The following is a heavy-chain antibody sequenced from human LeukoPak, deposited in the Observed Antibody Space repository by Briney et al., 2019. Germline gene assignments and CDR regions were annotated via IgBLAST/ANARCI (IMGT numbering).Heavy chain of an antibody. J-gene: IGHJ3*02. Sequence: GGSLRLSCAASGLTFSSYWMSWVRQAPGKGLEWVANIKKDGSEKYYVDSVKGRFTISRDNAKNSLYLQMSSLRVEDTALYYCARVRSVGGNPHAFNIWGQGTMVTVSS. V-gene: IGHV3-7*01. CDR3: ARVRSVGGNPHAFNI. CDR2: IKKDGSEK. CDR1: GLTFSSYW. D-gene: IGHD4-23*01.